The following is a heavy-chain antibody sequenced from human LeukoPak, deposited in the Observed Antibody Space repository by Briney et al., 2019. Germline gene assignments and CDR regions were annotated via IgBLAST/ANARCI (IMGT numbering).Heavy chain of an antibody. Sequence: GGSLRLSCAASGFTVSSNYMSWVRQAPGKGLEWVSAISGSGGSTYYADSVKGRFTISRDNSKNTLYLQMNSLRAEDTAVYYCAKGGFDGSYYDYWGQGTLVTVPS. V-gene: IGHV3-23*01. D-gene: IGHD1-26*01. CDR3: AKGGFDGSYYDY. CDR2: ISGSGGST. CDR1: GFTVSSNY. J-gene: IGHJ4*02.